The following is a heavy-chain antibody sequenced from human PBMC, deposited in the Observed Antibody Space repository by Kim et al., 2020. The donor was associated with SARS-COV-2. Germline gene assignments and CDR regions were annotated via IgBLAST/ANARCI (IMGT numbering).Heavy chain of an antibody. V-gene: IGHV3-21*01. D-gene: IGHD6-19*01. Sequence: GGSLRLSCAASGFTFSSYSMNWVRQAPGKGLEWVSSISSTSSNIYYADSVKGRFTISRDNAKNSLYLQMNSLRAEDTAVYYCARSDTGLRSSGWYSYWGQGTLVTVSS. J-gene: IGHJ4*02. CDR2: ISSTSSNI. CDR1: GFTFSSYS. CDR3: ARSDTGLRSSGWYSY.